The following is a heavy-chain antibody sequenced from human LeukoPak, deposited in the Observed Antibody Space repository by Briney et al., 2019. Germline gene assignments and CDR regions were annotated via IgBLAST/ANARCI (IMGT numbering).Heavy chain of an antibody. D-gene: IGHD4-23*01. Sequence: PGGSLTLPCAASGFTFSSYAMSWVRQAPGKGLEWVSAISGSGGSTYYADSVKGRFTISRDNSKNTLYLQMNSLRAEDTAVYYCARLTTVDPHTGCDPWGQGNLVTVSS. CDR2: ISGSGGST. J-gene: IGHJ5*02. CDR1: GFTFSSYA. V-gene: IGHV3-23*01. CDR3: ARLTTVDPHTGCDP.